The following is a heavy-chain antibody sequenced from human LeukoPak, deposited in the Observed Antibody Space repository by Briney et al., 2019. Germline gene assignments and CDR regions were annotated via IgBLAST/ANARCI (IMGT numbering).Heavy chain of an antibody. CDR2: IYHSGST. CDR1: GGSISSSNW. J-gene: IGHJ4*02. D-gene: IGHD5-24*01. V-gene: IGHV4-4*02. Sequence: PSGTLSLTCAVSGGSISSSNWWSWVRPPPGKGLEWIGEIYHSGSTNYNPSLKSRVTISVDKSKNQFPLKLSSVTAADTAVYYCARTDAYSVQIDYWGQGSLITVSS. CDR3: ARTDAYSVQIDY.